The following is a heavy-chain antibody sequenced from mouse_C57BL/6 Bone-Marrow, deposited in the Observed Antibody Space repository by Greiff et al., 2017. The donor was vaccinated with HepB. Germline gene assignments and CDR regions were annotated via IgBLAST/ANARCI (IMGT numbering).Heavy chain of an antibody. CDR2: IRLKSDNYAT. Sequence: EVKVEESGGGLVQPGGSMKLSCVASGFTFSNYWMNWVRQSPEKGLEWVAQIRLKSDNYATHYAESVKGRFTISRADSKSSVYLQMNNLRAEDTGIYYCTGGGPYYYGSSWYFDVWGTGTTVTVSS. J-gene: IGHJ1*03. CDR1: GFTFSNYW. D-gene: IGHD1-1*01. V-gene: IGHV6-3*01. CDR3: TGGGPYYYGSSWYFDV.